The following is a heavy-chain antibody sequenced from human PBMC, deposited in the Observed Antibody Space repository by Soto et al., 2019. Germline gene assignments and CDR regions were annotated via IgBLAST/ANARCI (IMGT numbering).Heavy chain of an antibody. CDR2: IYYDGST. J-gene: IGHJ4*02. D-gene: IGHD2-15*01. Sequence: QLHLQKSGPGLVKPSETLSLTCTVSGGSINSNNYYWAWIRQPPGKGLAWIASIYYDGSTYYNSFLKSRVSISVDTSKNHFSLKLSSATAADTAVYYCAKVVVAATRHTDFDSWGQGTLVTVSS. CDR1: GGSINSNNYY. CDR3: AKVVVAATRHTDFDS. V-gene: IGHV4-39*02.